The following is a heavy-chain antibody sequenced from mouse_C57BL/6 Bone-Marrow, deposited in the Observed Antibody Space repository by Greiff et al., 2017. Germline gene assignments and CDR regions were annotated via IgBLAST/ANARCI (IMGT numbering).Heavy chain of an antibody. CDR2: INPYNGGT. V-gene: IGHV1-19*01. D-gene: IGHD1-1*01. CDR3: ATATVVAWYFDV. J-gene: IGHJ1*03. Sequence: VQLQQSGPVLVKPGASVKMSCKASGYTFTDYYMNWVKQSHGKSLEWIGVINPYNGGTSYNQKFKGKATLTVDKSSSTAYMELNSLTSADSAVXYCATATVVAWYFDVWGTGTTVTVSS. CDR1: GYTFTDYY.